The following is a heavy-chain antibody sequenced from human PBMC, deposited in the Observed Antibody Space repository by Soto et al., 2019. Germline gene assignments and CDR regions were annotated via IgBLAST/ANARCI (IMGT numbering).Heavy chain of an antibody. V-gene: IGHV3-23*01. Sequence: EVQLLESGGGLVQPGGSLRLSCAASGFTFSSYAMSWVRQAPGKGLEWVSGISGSGGSTYYADSVKGRFTISRDNSKNTLYLQMNSRRAEDTALYCWGKGGQRGGGGYFDYWGQGTLVTVSS. J-gene: IGHJ4*02. CDR2: ISGSGGST. D-gene: IGHD6-25*01. CDR3: GKGGQRGGGGYFDY. CDR1: GFTFSSYA.